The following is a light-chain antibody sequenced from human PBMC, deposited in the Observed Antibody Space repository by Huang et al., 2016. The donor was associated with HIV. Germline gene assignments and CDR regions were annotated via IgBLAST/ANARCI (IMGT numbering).Light chain of an antibody. CDR1: QRVTSNY. CDR3: QHYGTSRDL. CDR2: GAS. Sequence: EIVLTQSPGTLSLSPGERATLSCRASQRVTSNYLAWYQQKPGQAPKRLIYGASSRAAGLPDRFSGSGSGTDFTLTISRLEPEDFAVYCCQHYGTSRDLFGQGTKVEIK. V-gene: IGKV3-20*01. J-gene: IGKJ1*01.